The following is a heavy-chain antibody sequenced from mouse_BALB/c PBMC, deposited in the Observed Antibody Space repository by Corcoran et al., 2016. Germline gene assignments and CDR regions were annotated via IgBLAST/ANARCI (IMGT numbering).Heavy chain of an antibody. CDR2: INTYTGEP. Sequence: QIQLVPSGPELKKPGETVKISCKASGYTFTNYGLNWVKQAPGKGLKWMGGINTYTGEPTYADDFKGRFAFSLETSASTAYLQINNLKNEDMATYFSARSGATPDYWGQGTTLTVSS. CDR1: GYTFTNYG. CDR3: ARSGATPDY. J-gene: IGHJ2*01. D-gene: IGHD3-1*01. V-gene: IGHV9-1*02.